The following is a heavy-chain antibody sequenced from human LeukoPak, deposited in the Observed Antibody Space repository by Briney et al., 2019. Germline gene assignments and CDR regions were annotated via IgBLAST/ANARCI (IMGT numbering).Heavy chain of an antibody. CDR2: IYYSGST. J-gene: IGHJ4*02. D-gene: IGHD3-22*01. CDR3: ARVVVMEDHYFDY. V-gene: IGHV4-59*01. Sequence: NASETLSLTCTVSGGSISSYYWSWIRQPPGKGQEWIGHIYYSGSTNYNPSLKSRVTISVDTSKNQFSLKLSSVTAADTAVYYCARVVVMEDHYFDYWGQGTLVTVSS. CDR1: GGSISSYY.